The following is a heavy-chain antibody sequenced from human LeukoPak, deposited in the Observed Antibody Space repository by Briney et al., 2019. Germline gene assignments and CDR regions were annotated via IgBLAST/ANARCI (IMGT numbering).Heavy chain of an antibody. CDR3: ASHSSTTNFDY. CDR2: IYYSGSN. Sequence: SXTLSLTCTVSGGSISSSSYYWGWIRQPPGKGLEWIESIYYSGSNYYNPARKSRVTISVKKAKKKFSLKLSSVTAADTAVYYCASHSSTTNFDYWGQGTLVTVSS. J-gene: IGHJ4*02. CDR1: GGSISSSSYY. V-gene: IGHV4-39*01. D-gene: IGHD1-26*01.